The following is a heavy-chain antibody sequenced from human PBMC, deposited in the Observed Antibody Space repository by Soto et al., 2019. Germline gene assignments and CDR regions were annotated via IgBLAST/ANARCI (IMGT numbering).Heavy chain of an antibody. D-gene: IGHD2-15*01. CDR3: ARHGGFCFDF. Sequence: QVHLQESGPGLVKPSGTLSLTCAVSSGSIISNTWWSWVRQPPGKGLEWIGEFSHSGGTNYNPSLKSRVTVSVDKSKDQISLTLTSVTAADTAVYYYARHGGFCFDFWGQGTLVTVSS. CDR2: FSHSGGT. CDR1: SGSIISNTW. J-gene: IGHJ4*02. V-gene: IGHV4-4*02.